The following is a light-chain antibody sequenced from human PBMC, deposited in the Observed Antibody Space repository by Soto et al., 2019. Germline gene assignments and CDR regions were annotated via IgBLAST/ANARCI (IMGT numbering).Light chain of an antibody. CDR2: AAS. CDR3: QQSYSTHPIT. CDR1: QDIGNF. V-gene: IGKV1-39*01. J-gene: IGKJ5*01. Sequence: DIQMTQSPSSLSGFVGDRVTITCRASQDIGNFLAWYQQKPGKVPKLLIYAASSLQSGVPSRFSGSGSATDFTLTISSLQPEDFANYYCQQSYSTHPITFGHGTRLEIK.